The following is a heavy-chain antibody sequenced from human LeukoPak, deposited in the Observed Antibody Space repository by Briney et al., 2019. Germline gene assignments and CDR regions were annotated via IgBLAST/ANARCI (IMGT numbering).Heavy chain of an antibody. V-gene: IGHV4-39*07. Sequence: PSETLSLTCTVSGGSISSSSYYWAWIRQPPGKGLEWIGSIYYSGSTYYNPALKSRVTISVHSSKNQSSLKLSSVTAADTAGYYCARYRGKTTVSSLDWFDPWGQGNLVTASS. CDR2: IYYSGST. CDR3: ARYRGKTTVSSLDWFDP. J-gene: IGHJ5*02. D-gene: IGHD4-11*01. CDR1: GGSISSSSYY.